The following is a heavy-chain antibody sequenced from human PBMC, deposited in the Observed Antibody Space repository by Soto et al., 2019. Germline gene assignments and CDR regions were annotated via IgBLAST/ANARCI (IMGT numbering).Heavy chain of an antibody. J-gene: IGHJ4*02. V-gene: IGHV1-2*04. D-gene: IGHD5-12*01. CDR1: GYTFTGYY. CDR2: INPNSGGT. CDR3: ARDPGDDYFDY. Sequence: GASVKVSCKASGYTFTGYYMHWVRQAPGQGLEWMGWINPNSGGTNYAQKFQGWVTMTRDTSISTAYMELSRLRSDDTAVYYCARDPGDDYFDYWGQGTLVPVSS.